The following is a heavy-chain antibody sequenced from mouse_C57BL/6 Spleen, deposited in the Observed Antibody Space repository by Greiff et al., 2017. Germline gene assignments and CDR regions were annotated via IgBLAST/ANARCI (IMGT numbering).Heavy chain of an antibody. CDR3: DRLYDYGDAY. V-gene: IGHV2-2*01. CDR1: GFSLTSYG. D-gene: IGHD2-4*01. CDR2: IWSGGST. Sequence: QVHVKQSGPGLVQPSQSLSITCTVSGFSLTSYGVHWVRQSPGKGLEWLGVIWSGGSTDYNAAFISRLSISKDKSKSQVFFKMNSLKADDTAIYYCDRLYDYGDAYWGQGTSVTVSS. J-gene: IGHJ4*01.